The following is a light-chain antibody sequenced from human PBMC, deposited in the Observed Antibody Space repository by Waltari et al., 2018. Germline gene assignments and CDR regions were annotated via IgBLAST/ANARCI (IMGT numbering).Light chain of an antibody. CDR3: QQRSNWPT. CDR1: QSVSSY. J-gene: IGKJ4*01. V-gene: IGKV3-11*01. CDR2: EAS. Sequence: EIVLTQSPATLSLSPGERATLSCRASQSVSSYLAWYQQKPGQAPRLLIYEASNRATGLPARFSGSGYGTYCTLTISSLEPEDSAVYYCQQRSNWPTFGGGTKVEIK.